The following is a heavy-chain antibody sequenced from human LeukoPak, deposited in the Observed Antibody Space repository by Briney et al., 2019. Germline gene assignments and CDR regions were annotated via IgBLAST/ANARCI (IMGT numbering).Heavy chain of an antibody. CDR1: GFTFSAYT. J-gene: IGHJ6*02. CDR2: MCGIGGLV. D-gene: IGHD4/OR15-4a*01. Sequence: PGGSLRLSCAASGFTFSAYTMNWVRQAPGKGLEWVSSMCGIGGLVHYADSVKGRFTISRDNAKSSLYLQMNSLRAEDTAVYFCARDDYSDSPTYYNGMDVWGQGTAVTVSS. CDR3: ARDDYSDSPTYYNGMDV. V-gene: IGHV3-21*01.